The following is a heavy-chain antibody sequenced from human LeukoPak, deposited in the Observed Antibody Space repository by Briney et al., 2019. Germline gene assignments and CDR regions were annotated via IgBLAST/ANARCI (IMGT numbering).Heavy chain of an antibody. V-gene: IGHV1-2*06. D-gene: IGHD2-15*01. CDR2: INPKSGDT. Sequence: ASVKVSRKASGYTFSDYYMYWLRQAPGEGLEWMGRINPKSGDTNYAQNFQGRVTMTRDTSTDTAYMELSRLRSDDTAVYFCARGYCSGGSCYLVENWFDFWGQGTLVTVSS. CDR3: ARGYCSGGSCYLVENWFDF. CDR1: GYTFSDYY. J-gene: IGHJ5*01.